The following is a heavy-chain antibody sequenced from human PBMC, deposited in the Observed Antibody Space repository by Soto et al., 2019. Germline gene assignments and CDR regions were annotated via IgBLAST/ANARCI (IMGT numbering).Heavy chain of an antibody. CDR1: GGSISSGGYY. J-gene: IGHJ5*02. CDR3: ARVGELLGVSWFDP. V-gene: IGHV4-31*03. D-gene: IGHD3-10*01. CDR2: IYYSGST. Sequence: ASETLSLTCTVSGGSISSGGYYWSWIRQHPGKGLEWIGYIYYSGSTYYNPSLKSRVTISVDTSKNQFSLKLSSVTAADTAVYYCARVGELLGVSWFDPWGQGTLVTVS.